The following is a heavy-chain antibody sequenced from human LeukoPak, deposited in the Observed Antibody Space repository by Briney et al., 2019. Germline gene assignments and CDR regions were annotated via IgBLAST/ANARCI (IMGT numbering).Heavy chain of an antibody. V-gene: IGHV4-34*01. CDR3: ARGWAVAGTVDWFDP. J-gene: IGHJ5*02. Sequence: SETLSLTCAVYGGSFSGYYWSWIRQPPGKGLEWIGEINHSGSTNYNPSLKSRVTISVDTSKDQFSLKLSSVTAADTAVYYCARGWAVAGTVDWFDPWGQGTLVTVSS. CDR1: GGSFSGYY. D-gene: IGHD6-19*01. CDR2: INHSGST.